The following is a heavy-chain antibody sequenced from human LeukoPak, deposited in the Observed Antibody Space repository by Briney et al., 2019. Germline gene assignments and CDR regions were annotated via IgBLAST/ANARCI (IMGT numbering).Heavy chain of an antibody. CDR1: GGSISSGYYY. CDR3: ARHRWELSSDAFDI. Sequence: PSETLSLTCTVSGGSISSGYYYWSWIRQPPGKGLEWIGYIYYSGSTNYNPSLKSRVTISVDTSKNQFSLKLSSVTAADTAVYYCARHRWELSSDAFDIWGQGTMVTVSS. CDR2: IYYSGST. V-gene: IGHV4-61*01. D-gene: IGHD1-26*01. J-gene: IGHJ3*02.